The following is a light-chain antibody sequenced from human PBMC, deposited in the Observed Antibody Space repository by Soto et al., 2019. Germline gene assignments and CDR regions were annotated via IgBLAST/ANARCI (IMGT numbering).Light chain of an antibody. J-gene: IGLJ3*02. CDR3: QTWDTGIQL. CDR2: VKTDGSH. CDR1: TGLKNRA. Sequence: QSVLTQSPSASASLGASVNLTCTVATGLKNRAIAWHQQRPEKGPRYLLMVKTDGSHRKGDGIPDRFSGSRSGAERYLTISSVHSEDEAVYFCQTWDTGIQLFGGGTKLTVL. V-gene: IGLV4-69*01.